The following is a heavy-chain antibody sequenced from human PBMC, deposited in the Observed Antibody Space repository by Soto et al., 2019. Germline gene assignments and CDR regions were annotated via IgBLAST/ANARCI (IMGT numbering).Heavy chain of an antibody. J-gene: IGHJ4*02. CDR2: IYHSGST. CDR1: GGSISSSYW. Sequence: SETLSLTCAVSGGSISSSYWWSWVRQPPGKGLEWIGEIYHSGSTNYNPSLKNRVTISVDKSKNQFSLKLSSVTAADTAVYYCARRGSIAAAGYPFDYWGQGTLVTVSS. V-gene: IGHV4-4*02. D-gene: IGHD6-13*01. CDR3: ARRGSIAAAGYPFDY.